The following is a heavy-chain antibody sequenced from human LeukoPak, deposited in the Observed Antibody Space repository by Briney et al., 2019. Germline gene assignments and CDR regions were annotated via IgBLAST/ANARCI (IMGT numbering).Heavy chain of an antibody. CDR2: IYTSGTT. CDR1: GGSINNYF. D-gene: IGHD3-22*01. V-gene: IGHV4-4*07. J-gene: IGHJ6*02. CDR3: AREQDSSPGRGMDV. Sequence: PSETLSLTCAVSGGSINNYFWTWLRQAAGKGLEWFGRIYTSGTTNYNSSLKSRVTMSVDTSKNQFSLKLNSVTAADTAVYYCAREQDSSPGRGMDVWGQGTPVTVSS.